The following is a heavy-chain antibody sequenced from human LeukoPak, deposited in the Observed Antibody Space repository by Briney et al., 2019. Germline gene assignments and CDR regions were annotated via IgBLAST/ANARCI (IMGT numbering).Heavy chain of an antibody. V-gene: IGHV3-74*01. J-gene: IGHJ5*02. CDR3: ARDQVSGNWFDP. CDR1: GFTFSSYW. Sequence: SGGSLRLSCAASGFTFSSYWMHWVRQAPGKGLVWVSHISSDGSSTGYADSMKGRFTISRDNAKNTLYLQMNSLRVEDTAVYYCARDQVSGNWFDPWGQGTLVTVSS. CDR2: ISSDGSST.